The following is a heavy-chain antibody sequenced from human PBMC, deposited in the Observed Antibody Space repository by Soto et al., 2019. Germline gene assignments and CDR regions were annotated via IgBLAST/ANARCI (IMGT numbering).Heavy chain of an antibody. CDR1: GGSISSGGYY. V-gene: IGHV4-31*03. CDR2: IYYSGST. D-gene: IGHD3-10*01. Sequence: SETLSLTCTVSGGSISSGGYYWSWIRQHPGKGLEWIGYIYYSGSTYYNPSLKSRVTISVDTSKNQFSLKLSSVTAADTAVYYCAREVEGRGVLPQPPTGMDVWGQGTTVTVSS. CDR3: AREVEGRGVLPQPPTGMDV. J-gene: IGHJ6*02.